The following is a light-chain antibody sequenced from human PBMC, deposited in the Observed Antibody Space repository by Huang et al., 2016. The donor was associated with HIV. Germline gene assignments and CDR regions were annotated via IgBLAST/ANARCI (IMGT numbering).Light chain of an antibody. V-gene: IGKV1-39*01. CDR2: GAS. CDR3: QQSYNTPPT. J-gene: IGKJ1*01. Sequence: DIQMTQSPASLSASVGDRVTITCRATQSISNYVNWYQQKPGKATTLLIYGASTLQSGVPSRFSGSGSGTDFTLTISSLQPEDFTTYYCQQSYNTPPTFGQGTKVEI. CDR1: QSISNY.